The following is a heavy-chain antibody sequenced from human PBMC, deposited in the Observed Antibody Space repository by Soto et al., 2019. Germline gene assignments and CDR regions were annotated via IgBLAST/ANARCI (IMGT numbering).Heavy chain of an antibody. CDR3: ARDRRLLRFLEWSPYGMDV. J-gene: IGHJ6*02. CDR1: GFTVSSNY. Sequence: EVQLVETGGGLIQPGGSLRLSCAASGFTVSSNYMSWVRQAPGKGLEWVSVIYSGGSTYYADSVKGRFTITRDNSKNTLYLQMNSLRAEDTAVYYCARDRRLLRFLEWSPYGMDVWGQGTTVTVSS. CDR2: IYSGGST. D-gene: IGHD3-3*01. V-gene: IGHV3-53*02.